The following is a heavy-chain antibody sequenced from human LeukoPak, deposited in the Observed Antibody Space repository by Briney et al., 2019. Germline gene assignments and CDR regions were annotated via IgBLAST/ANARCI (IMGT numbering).Heavy chain of an antibody. CDR2: ISNTSIYT. J-gene: IGHJ4*02. V-gene: IGHV3-21*05. CDR1: GFTFSRFA. Sequence: RGSLRLSCAASGFTFSRFAMTWVRQAPGKGLEWVSDISNTSIYTNYADSVKGRFTISRDNAKNSLYLQMNSLRAEDTAVYYCAREDGYSSSWYSDYWGQGTLVTVSS. CDR3: AREDGYSSSWYSDY. D-gene: IGHD6-13*01.